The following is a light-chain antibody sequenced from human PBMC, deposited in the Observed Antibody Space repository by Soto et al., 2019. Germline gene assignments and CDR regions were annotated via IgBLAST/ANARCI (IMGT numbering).Light chain of an antibody. V-gene: IGKV3-20*01. CDR3: QQYGSSPPT. CDR1: QSVSNDF. J-gene: IGKJ1*01. Sequence: EIVLTQSPGTVSLSPGESAALSCRASQSVSNDFVAWYQRKPGQAPRLLIYGASYRATDIPYRFTGSGSGTDFTLTITRLEPDDFAVYYCQQYGSSPPTFGQGTKVEVK. CDR2: GAS.